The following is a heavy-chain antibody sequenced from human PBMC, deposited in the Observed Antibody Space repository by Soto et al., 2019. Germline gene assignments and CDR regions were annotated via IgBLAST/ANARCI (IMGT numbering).Heavy chain of an antibody. V-gene: IGHV4-39*01. J-gene: IGHJ3*02. Sequence: SETLSLTCTVSGGSISSSSYYWGWIRQPPGKGLEWIGSIYYSGSTYYNPSLKSRVTISVDTSKNQFSLKLSSVTAADTAVYYCARQMFSEQLVGKGGMGAFDIWGQGTMVTVSS. CDR3: ARQMFSEQLVGKGGMGAFDI. D-gene: IGHD6-6*01. CDR2: IYYSGST. CDR1: GGSISSSSYY.